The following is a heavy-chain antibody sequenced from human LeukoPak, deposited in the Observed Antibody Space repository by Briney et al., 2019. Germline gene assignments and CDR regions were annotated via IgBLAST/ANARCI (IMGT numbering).Heavy chain of an antibody. J-gene: IGHJ6*02. Sequence: PGGSLRLSCAASGFTFSTYGMSWVRQAPGKGLEWVSAISGGGTSTYYADSVKGQFTISRDNSKNTLYLQMNSLRAEDTAVYYCAKGGPAVYYYGMDVWGQGTTVTVSS. CDR3: AKGGPAVYYYGMDV. V-gene: IGHV3-23*01. CDR2: ISGGGTST. CDR1: GFTFSTYG.